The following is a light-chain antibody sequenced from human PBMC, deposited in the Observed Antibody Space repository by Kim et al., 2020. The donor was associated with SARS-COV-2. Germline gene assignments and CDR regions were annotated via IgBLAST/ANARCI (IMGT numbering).Light chain of an antibody. CDR2: QDS. CDR1: KLGDKY. J-gene: IGLJ3*02. Sequence: SYELTQPPSVSVYPGQTASITCSGDKLGDKYACWYQQKPGQSPVLVIYQDSKRPSGIPERFSGSNSGNTATLTISGTQAMDEADYYCQAWDSSIRVFGGGNQLTVL. CDR3: QAWDSSIRV. V-gene: IGLV3-1*01.